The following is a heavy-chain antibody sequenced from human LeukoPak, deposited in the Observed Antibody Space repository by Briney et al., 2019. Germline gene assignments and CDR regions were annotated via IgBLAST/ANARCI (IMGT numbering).Heavy chain of an antibody. J-gene: IGHJ6*03. V-gene: IGHV1-69*05. D-gene: IGHD2-2*01. CDR2: IIPIFGTA. CDR3: ARAQDCSSTSCYSGHFDYYYYYMDV. Sequence: SVKVSCKASGYTFSLYDINWVRQATGQGLEWMGGIIPIFGTANYAQKFQGRVTITTDESTSTAYMELSSLRSEDTAVYYCARAQDCSSTSCYSGHFDYYYYYMDVWGKGTTVTVSS. CDR1: GYTFSLYD.